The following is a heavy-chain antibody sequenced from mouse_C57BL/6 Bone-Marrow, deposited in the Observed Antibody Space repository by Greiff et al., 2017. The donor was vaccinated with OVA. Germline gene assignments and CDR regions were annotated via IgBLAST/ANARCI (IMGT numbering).Heavy chain of an antibody. D-gene: IGHD2-2*01. Sequence: VQLQESGTELARPGASVKLSCKASGYTFTSYGISWVKQRTGQGLEWIGEIYPRSGNTYYNEKFKGKATLTADKSSSTAYMELRSLTSEDSAVYFCARRGMVTRYFDVWGTGTTVTVSS. CDR1: GYTFTSYG. V-gene: IGHV1-81*01. J-gene: IGHJ1*03. CDR2: IYPRSGNT. CDR3: ARRGMVTRYFDV.